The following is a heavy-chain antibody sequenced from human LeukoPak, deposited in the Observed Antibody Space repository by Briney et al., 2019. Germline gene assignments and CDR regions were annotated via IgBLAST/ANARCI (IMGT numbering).Heavy chain of an antibody. CDR2: TIPIFGTA. Sequence: SVKVSCKASGGTLRSYAISWVRQAPGQGLEWMGGTIPIFGTANYAQKFQGRVTITTDESRSTAYMELNSLRFDDTAVYYCVREGEPQTFAYWGQGTLVTVSS. D-gene: IGHD3-16*01. V-gene: IGHV1-69*05. CDR1: GGTLRSYA. J-gene: IGHJ4*02. CDR3: VREGEPQTFAY.